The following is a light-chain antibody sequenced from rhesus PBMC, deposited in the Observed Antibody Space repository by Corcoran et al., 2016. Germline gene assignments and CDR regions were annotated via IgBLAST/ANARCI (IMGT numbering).Light chain of an antibody. CDR3: QQHNNYPRT. CDR1: QDITNS. Sequence: IQMTQSPSSLSASVGDTVTITCRASQDITNSLAWYQQTPGKAPRPLIYYAYTLASGVPSRFSGSGSGTDFTLTISSLHPEDFATYYCQQHNNYPRTFGQGTKVEIK. V-gene: IGKV1S14*01. J-gene: IGKJ1*01. CDR2: YAY.